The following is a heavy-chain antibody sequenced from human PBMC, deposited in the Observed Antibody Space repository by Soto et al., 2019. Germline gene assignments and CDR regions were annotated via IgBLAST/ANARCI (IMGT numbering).Heavy chain of an antibody. CDR1: GFTFSSYA. D-gene: IGHD6-19*01. V-gene: IGHV3-30*18. CDR2: ITYDGINK. J-gene: IGHJ4*02. CDR3: VKDGVSGWSDYFFDY. Sequence: QVHLVESGGGVVQPGRSLRLSCAASGFTFSSYAMHWVRRTPGKGLECVALITYDGINKYYADSVKGRFTVSRDNSKSTVYLQMNSLSAEDTAVYYCVKDGVSGWSDYFFDYWGQGTLVTVSS.